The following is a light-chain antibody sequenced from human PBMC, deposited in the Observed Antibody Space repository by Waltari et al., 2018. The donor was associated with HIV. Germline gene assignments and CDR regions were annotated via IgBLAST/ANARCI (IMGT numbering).Light chain of an antibody. V-gene: IGLV2-8*01. CDR3: SSYAGSNNFKV. CDR2: EVN. J-gene: IGLJ2*01. CDR1: SSDVGGYKF. Sequence: QSALTQPPSASGSPGQSVTISCTGTSSDVGGYKFVSWYQQHPGKAPKLMIYEVNKRPSGVPDRVSGSKSGNTASLTVSGLQAEDEADYYCSSYAGSNNFKVFGGGTKLTVL.